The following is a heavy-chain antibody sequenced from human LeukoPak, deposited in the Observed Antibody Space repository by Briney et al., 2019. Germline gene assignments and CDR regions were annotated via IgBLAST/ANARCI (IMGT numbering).Heavy chain of an antibody. J-gene: IGHJ4*02. D-gene: IGHD2-2*01. Sequence: PGGSLRLSCAASGFTFSSYAISWVRQAPGQGLEWMGGIIPIFGTANYAQKFQGRVTITADESTSTAYMELRSLRSDDTAVYYCARALYHTFDYWGQGTLVTVSS. CDR3: ARALYHTFDY. CDR2: IIPIFGTA. CDR1: GFTFSSYA. V-gene: IGHV1-69*01.